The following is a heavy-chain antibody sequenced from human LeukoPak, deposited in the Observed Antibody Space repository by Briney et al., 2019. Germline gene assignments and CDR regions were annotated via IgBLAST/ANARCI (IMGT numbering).Heavy chain of an antibody. J-gene: IGHJ4*02. V-gene: IGHV3-11*01. CDR3: ARVAYCGGDCYPYYFDY. CDR2: ISSSGSTI. CDR1: GFTFSDYY. D-gene: IGHD2-21*02. Sequence: PGGSLRLSCAASGFTFSDYYMSWIRQAPGKGREWVSYISSSGSTIYYADSVKGRFTISRDNAKNSLYLQMNSLRAEDTAVYYCARVAYCGGDCYPYYFDYWGQGTLVTVSS.